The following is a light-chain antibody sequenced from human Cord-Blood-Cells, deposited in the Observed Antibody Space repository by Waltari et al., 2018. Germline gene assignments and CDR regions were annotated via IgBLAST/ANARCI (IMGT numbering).Light chain of an antibody. CDR3: QQFNSYPFT. CDR2: DAS. Sequence: AIQLTQSPSSLSASVGDRVTITCRASQGISSALAWYQQKPGKAPKLLIYDASSLESGVPSRFSGSGSVTDFTLTISSLQPEYFATYYCQQFNSYPFTFGPGTKVDIK. V-gene: IGKV1-13*02. J-gene: IGKJ3*01. CDR1: QGISSA.